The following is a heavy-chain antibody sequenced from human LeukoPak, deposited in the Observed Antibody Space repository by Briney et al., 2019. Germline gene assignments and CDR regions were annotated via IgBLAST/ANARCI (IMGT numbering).Heavy chain of an antibody. CDR1: GFTFSTYS. Sequence: QPGRSLRLSCAASGFTFSTYSMHWVRQAPGKGLEWVAVISYDGGIKYYADSVTGRFTTSRDNAKNTLYLQMNSLRAEDTALYYCTRVQAGRSGLMDVWGRGTTVTVSS. CDR2: ISYDGGIK. J-gene: IGHJ6*02. CDR3: TRVQAGRSGLMDV. D-gene: IGHD2-8*02. V-gene: IGHV3-30*03.